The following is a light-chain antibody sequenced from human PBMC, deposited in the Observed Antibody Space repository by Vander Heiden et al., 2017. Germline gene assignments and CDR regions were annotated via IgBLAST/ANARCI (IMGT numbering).Light chain of an antibody. CDR2: GGS. J-gene: IGLJ2*01. Sequence: QSVLTQPPSGCGAPGQRATISGTGSGSNIGAGYGVHWHQQLPGTAPKVLIYGGSDRPSGVPDRFSGAKSGTSASLAITGLQAEDEADYYCQSYDNSLSASVFGGGTKLTVL. CDR3: QSYDNSLSASV. CDR1: GSNIGAGYG. V-gene: IGLV1-40*01.